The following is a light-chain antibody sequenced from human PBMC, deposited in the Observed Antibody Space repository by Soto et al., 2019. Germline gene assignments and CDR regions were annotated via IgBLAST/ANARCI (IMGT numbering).Light chain of an antibody. CDR2: YDN. V-gene: IGLV1-36*01. Sequence: QSALTQPPSASGSPGQSVTISCTGTSSDVGGYNYVSWYQQLPGKAPKLLIYYDNLLSSGVSDRFSGSKSGTSASLAISGLQSEDEADYYCAAWDDSLKGYVFGTGTKVTVL. J-gene: IGLJ1*01. CDR3: AAWDDSLKGYV. CDR1: SSDVGGYNY.